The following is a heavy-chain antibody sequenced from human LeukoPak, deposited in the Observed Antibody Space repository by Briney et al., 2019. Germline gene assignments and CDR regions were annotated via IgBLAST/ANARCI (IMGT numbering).Heavy chain of an antibody. J-gene: IGHJ6*03. D-gene: IGHD3-10*01. CDR3: AREGRVGELLSDKGYYYMDV. Sequence: QPGGSLRLSCAASGFTFSSYSMNWVRQAPGKGLEWVSYISSSSSTIYYADSVKGRFTISRDNAKNSLYLQMNSLRAEDTAVYYCAREGRVGELLSDKGYYYMDVWGKGTTVTVSS. V-gene: IGHV3-48*01. CDR1: GFTFSSYS. CDR2: ISSSSSTI.